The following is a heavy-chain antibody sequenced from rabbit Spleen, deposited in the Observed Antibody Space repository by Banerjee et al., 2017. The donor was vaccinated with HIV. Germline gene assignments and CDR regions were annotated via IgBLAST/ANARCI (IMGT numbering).Heavy chain of an antibody. CDR2: IEPIFGRT. Sequence: QLKESGGGLVQPGGSLKLSCKASGFTLSSYYMCWVRQAPGKGLEWIGYIEPIFGRTYYASWVNGRFTISSHNAQNTLYLQLNSLTAADTATYFCVRDLGYDDYSEKGYFNLWGPGTLVTVS. CDR1: GFTLSSYY. D-gene: IGHD2-1*01. V-gene: IGHV1S7*01. CDR3: VRDLGYDDYSEKGYFNL. J-gene: IGHJ4*01.